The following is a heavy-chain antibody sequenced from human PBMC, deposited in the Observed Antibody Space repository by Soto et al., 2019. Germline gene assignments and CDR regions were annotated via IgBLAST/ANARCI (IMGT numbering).Heavy chain of an antibody. J-gene: IGHJ6*02. Sequence: QITLKESGPPLVKPTQTLTLTCTFPGFSFSSIGEGVGWIRQPPGKALEWLALIYWDDDKRYSPSLKSRLTITNDTSKNQVVLTMTNMDPVDTATYYCVQSRCGGDCLQSYSSHSYYGLDVWGQGTTVTVSS. CDR2: IYWDDDK. V-gene: IGHV2-5*02. CDR3: VQSRCGGDCLQSYSSHSYYGLDV. CDR1: GFSFSSIGEG. D-gene: IGHD2-21*02.